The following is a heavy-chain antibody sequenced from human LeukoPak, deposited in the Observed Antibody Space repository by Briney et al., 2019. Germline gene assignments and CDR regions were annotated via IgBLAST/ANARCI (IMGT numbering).Heavy chain of an antibody. CDR2: IYYSGST. CDR1: GGSISSHY. CDR3: AKEAPTDYAFDI. Sequence: SETLSLTCTVSGGSISSHYWSWIRQPPGKGLEWIGYIYYSGSTNYNPSLKSRVTISVDTSKNQFSLKLSSVTAADTAVYYCAKEAPTDYAFDIWGQGTMVTVS. J-gene: IGHJ3*02. V-gene: IGHV4-59*11. D-gene: IGHD3/OR15-3a*01.